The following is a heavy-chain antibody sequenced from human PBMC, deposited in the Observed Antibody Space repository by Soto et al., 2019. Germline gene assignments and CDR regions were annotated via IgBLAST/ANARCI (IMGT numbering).Heavy chain of an antibody. CDR1: GGTFSSYA. CDR3: AKRQYDPRDNYYGMDV. V-gene: IGHV1-69*12. D-gene: IGHD3-3*01. Sequence: QVQLVQYGAEVKKPGSSVKVSCKASGGTFSSYAISWVRQAPGQGLEWMGGIIPIFGTANYAQKFQGRVTITADESTSTAYMELSSLSSEDTAVYYCAKRQYDPRDNYYGMDVWGQGTTVTVSS. J-gene: IGHJ6*02. CDR2: IIPIFGTA.